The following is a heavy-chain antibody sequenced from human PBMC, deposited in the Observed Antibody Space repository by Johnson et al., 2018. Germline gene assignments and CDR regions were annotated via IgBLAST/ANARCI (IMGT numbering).Heavy chain of an antibody. CDR2: ISYDGTNK. CDR1: GFTFSGYG. Sequence: VQLVESGGGVVQXGRSXRLXCAASGFTFSGYGMHWVRQAPGKGLEWVAVISYDGTNKNYADSVKGRFTISRDYSKNTLYLQMNSLRPEDTAVYYCAKDRGYYDTSAYYESYYYQYYGMDVWGQGTTVTVSS. CDR3: AKDRGYYDTSAYYESYYYQYYGMDV. V-gene: IGHV3-30*18. D-gene: IGHD3-22*01. J-gene: IGHJ6*02.